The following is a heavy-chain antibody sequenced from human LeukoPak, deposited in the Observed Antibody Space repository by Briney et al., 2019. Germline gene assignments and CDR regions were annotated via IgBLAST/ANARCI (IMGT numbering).Heavy chain of an antibody. CDR2: IYYSGST. D-gene: IGHD5-18*01. J-gene: IGHJ4*02. CDR3: ARLVGYSYGPPVF. V-gene: IGHV4-59*08. CDR1: GGSVSSYY. Sequence: NPSETLSLTCTVSGGSVSSYYWSWIRQPPGKGLEWVGYIYYSGSTNYNPSLKSRVTISVDTSKNQFSLRLSSVTAADTAVFYCARLVGYSYGPPVFWGQGTLVVVSS.